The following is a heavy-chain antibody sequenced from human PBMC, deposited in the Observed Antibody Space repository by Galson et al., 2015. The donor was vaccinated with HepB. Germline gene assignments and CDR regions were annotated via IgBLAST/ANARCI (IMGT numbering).Heavy chain of an antibody. CDR1: GFTFSTHA. J-gene: IGHJ5*01. Sequence: SLRLSCAASGFTFSTHAMGWARQDPGKGLEWVSVISDNSDTIHYADSVKGRFTVSRDNSKNTLFLQMNSLRTEDTAIYYCAKDHRGSTTWYDFGGQGTLVTVSS. D-gene: IGHD1-26*01. V-gene: IGHV3-23*01. CDR2: ISDNSDTI. CDR3: AKDHRGSTTWYDF.